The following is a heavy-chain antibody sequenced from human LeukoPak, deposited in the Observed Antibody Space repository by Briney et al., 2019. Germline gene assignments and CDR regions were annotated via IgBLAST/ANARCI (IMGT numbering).Heavy chain of an antibody. CDR3: AKGVCGDYGAEYFQH. J-gene: IGHJ1*01. CDR1: GFTFSSYG. D-gene: IGHD4-17*01. V-gene: IGHV3-30*18. CDR2: ISYDGSNK. Sequence: GRSLRLSCAASGFTFSSYGMHWVRQAPGKGLEWVAVISYDGSNKYYADSVKGRFTISRDNSKNTLYLQMNSLRAEDTAVYYCAKGVCGDYGAEYFQHWGQGTLVTVSS.